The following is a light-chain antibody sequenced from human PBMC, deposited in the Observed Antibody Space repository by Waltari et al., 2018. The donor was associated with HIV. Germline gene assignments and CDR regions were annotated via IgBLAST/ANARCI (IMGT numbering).Light chain of an antibody. J-gene: IGLJ3*02. CDR1: SSNIGSNT. V-gene: IGLV1-44*01. CDR2: SNN. CDR3: AAWDDSLNAWV. Sequence: QSVLTQPPSASGTPGQRVTISCSGSSSNIGSNTVNWYQQLPGTAPKLLIYSNNQRPSGVPDRVSGSKSGTSASLAISGLQSEDEADYYCAAWDDSLNAWVFGGGTKLTVL.